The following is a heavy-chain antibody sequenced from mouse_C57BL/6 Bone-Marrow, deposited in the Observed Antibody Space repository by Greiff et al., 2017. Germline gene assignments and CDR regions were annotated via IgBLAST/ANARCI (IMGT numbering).Heavy chain of an antibody. V-gene: IGHV1-69*01. D-gene: IGHD4-1*01. J-gene: IGHJ4*01. Sequence: VQLQQPGAELVMPGASVKLSCKASGYTFTSYWMHWVKQRPGQGLEWIGEIDPSDSYTNYNQKFKGKSTLTVDKSSSTAYMQLSSLTAEDSAVYCCARWEYALDYWGQGTSVTVSS. CDR2: IDPSDSYT. CDR3: ARWEYALDY. CDR1: GYTFTSYW.